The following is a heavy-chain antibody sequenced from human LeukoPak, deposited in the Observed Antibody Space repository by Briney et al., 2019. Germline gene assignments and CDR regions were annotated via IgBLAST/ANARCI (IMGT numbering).Heavy chain of an antibody. CDR1: GFTLSSHW. Sequence: RGGSLRLSYAASGFTLSSHWMHWVRRGPGKGLVWVSRINTDGSSTYYADSVRGRFTISRDNAKNTLFLQMNGLRAEDTGVYYCGRATVTTRNSMDVWGQGTMVTVSS. J-gene: IGHJ6*02. D-gene: IGHD4-17*01. CDR2: INTDGSST. V-gene: IGHV3-74*01. CDR3: GRATVTTRNSMDV.